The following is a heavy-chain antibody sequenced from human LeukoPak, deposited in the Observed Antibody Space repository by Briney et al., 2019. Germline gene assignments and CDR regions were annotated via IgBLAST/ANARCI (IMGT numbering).Heavy chain of an antibody. CDR1: GGSISSYY. J-gene: IGHJ4*02. V-gene: IGHV4-4*07. D-gene: IGHD3-10*01. CDR3: AGAMVRGVIYPFDY. Sequence: PLETLSLTCTVSGGSISSYYWSWIRQPAGKGLEWIGRIYTSGSTNYNPSLKSRVTMSVDTSKNQFSLKLSSVTAADTAVYYCAGAMVRGVIYPFDYWGQGTLVTVSS. CDR2: IYTSGST.